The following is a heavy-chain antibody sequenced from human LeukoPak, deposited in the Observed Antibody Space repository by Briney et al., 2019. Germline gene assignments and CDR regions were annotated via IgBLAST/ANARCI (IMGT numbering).Heavy chain of an antibody. V-gene: IGHV1-2*04. Sequence: ASVKVSCKASGYTFTGYYMHWVRQAPGQGHEWMGWINPNSGGTNYAQKFQGWVTMTRDTSISTAYMELSRLRSDDTAVYYCARDLGDTYGSVGDFDYWGQGTLVTVSS. CDR3: ARDLGDTYGSVGDFDY. CDR2: INPNSGGT. CDR1: GYTFTGYY. D-gene: IGHD3-10*01. J-gene: IGHJ4*02.